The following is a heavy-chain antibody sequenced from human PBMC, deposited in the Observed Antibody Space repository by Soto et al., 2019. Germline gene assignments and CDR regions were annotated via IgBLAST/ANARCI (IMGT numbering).Heavy chain of an antibody. CDR2: INHSGST. Sequence: SETLSLTCAVYGGSFSGYYWSWIRQPPGKGLEWIGEINHSGSTNYNPSLKSRVTISVDTSKNQFSLKLSSVTAADTAVYYCSRGSSSSFDYWGQGTLVTVSS. J-gene: IGHJ4*02. V-gene: IGHV4-34*01. CDR3: SRGSSSSFDY. CDR1: GGSFSGYY. D-gene: IGHD6-6*01.